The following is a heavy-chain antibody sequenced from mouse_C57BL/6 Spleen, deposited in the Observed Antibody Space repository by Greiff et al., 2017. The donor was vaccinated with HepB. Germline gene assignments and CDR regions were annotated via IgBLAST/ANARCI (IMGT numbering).Heavy chain of an antibody. CDR1: GFTFSSYA. D-gene: IGHD1-1*01. Sequence: EVKVVESGEGLVKPGGSLKLSCAASGFTFSSYAMSWVRQTPEKRLEWVAYISSGGDYIYYADTVKGRFTISRDNARNTLYLQMSSLKAEDTAMYYCTREDYYEGYFDVWGTGTTVTVSS. V-gene: IGHV5-9-1*02. J-gene: IGHJ1*03. CDR3: TREDYYEGYFDV. CDR2: ISSGGDYI.